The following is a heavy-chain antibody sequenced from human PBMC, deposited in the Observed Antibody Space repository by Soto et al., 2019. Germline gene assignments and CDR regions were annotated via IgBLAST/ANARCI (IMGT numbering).Heavy chain of an antibody. CDR1: GVSITTTSYY. Sequence: KPSETLSLTCTVSGVSITTTSYYWGWIRQPPGKGLEWIGSVYFSGTTYYNPSLKSRVTISVDTSKNHFSLRLSSVTAADTAIYYCARHGSYWGQGTLVTVYS. J-gene: IGHJ4*02. V-gene: IGHV4-39*01. CDR2: VYFSGTT. CDR3: ARHGSY.